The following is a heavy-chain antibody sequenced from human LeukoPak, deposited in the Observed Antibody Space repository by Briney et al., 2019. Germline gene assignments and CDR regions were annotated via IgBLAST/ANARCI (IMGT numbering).Heavy chain of an antibody. CDR2: IYYSGST. V-gene: IGHV4-61*01. CDR3: ARAGAKYYYDSSAYYSTAFDI. D-gene: IGHD3-22*01. CDR1: GGSVSSGSYY. Sequence: SETLSLTCTVSGGSVSSGSYYWSWIRQPPGKGLERIGYIYYSGSTNYNPSLKSRVTISVDTSKKQFSLKLSSVTAADTAVYYCARAGAKYYYDSSAYYSTAFDIWGQGTMVTVSS. J-gene: IGHJ3*02.